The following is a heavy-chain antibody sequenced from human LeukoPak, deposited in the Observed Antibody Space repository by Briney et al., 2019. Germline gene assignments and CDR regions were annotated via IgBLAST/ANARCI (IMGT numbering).Heavy chain of an antibody. V-gene: IGHV1-18*01. D-gene: IGHD2-15*01. Sequence: ASVKVSCKASGYCFTSYDISWVRQAPGQGLDWMGWITPYNGNTGYGQKVQGRVTMTADTSTSTAYMELRSLISDDTAIYYCARLNNAANFLDYWGQGTLVTVSS. CDR1: GYCFTSYD. CDR3: ARLNNAANFLDY. J-gene: IGHJ4*02. CDR2: ITPYNGNT.